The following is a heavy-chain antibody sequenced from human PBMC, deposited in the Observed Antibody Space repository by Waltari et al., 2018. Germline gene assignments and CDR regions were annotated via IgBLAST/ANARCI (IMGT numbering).Heavy chain of an antibody. V-gene: IGHV4-38-2*01. D-gene: IGHD2-2*01. CDR1: GYSISSGYY. J-gene: IGHJ4*02. CDR3: ARVFLVLGGEKYQGYFET. CDR2: MYHEGFT. Sequence: QVQLQESGPGLLRPSETLSLTCAVSGYSISSGYYWGWVRPPPGKGLEWIVGMYHEGFTYYNPSLKSRVTISLDTSENQVSLKLNSVTAADTVVYYCARVFLVLGGEKYQGYFETWGQGTLVTVSS.